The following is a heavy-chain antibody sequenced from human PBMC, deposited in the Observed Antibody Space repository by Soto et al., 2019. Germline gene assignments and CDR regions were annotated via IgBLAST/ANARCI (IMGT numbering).Heavy chain of an antibody. J-gene: IGHJ4*02. CDR1: GFTFGDYW. CDR3: ATGEADY. Sequence: PGGSLRLSCAASGFTFGDYWMHWVRQPPGKGPEWVSRMTGDGRTTQYADSVKGRFTASSDNAKSTLYLQMKSLRAEDTAVYYCATGEADYWGPGHLVTVFS. V-gene: IGHV3-74*03. CDR2: MTGDGRTT.